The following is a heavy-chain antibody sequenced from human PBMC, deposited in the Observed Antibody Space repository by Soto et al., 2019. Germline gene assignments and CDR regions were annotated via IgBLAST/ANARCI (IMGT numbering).Heavy chain of an antibody. Sequence: ASVKVSCKHSGYTFTSYGIICVRQAPGQGLEWMGWISAYNANTNYAQKLQGRVTMTTDTSTSTSYMELRSLRSDDTAVYFCARDRLGATGDYWGQGTLVTVSS. J-gene: IGHJ4*02. CDR2: ISAYNANT. CDR1: GYTFTSYG. V-gene: IGHV1-18*01. D-gene: IGHD1-26*01. CDR3: ARDRLGATGDY.